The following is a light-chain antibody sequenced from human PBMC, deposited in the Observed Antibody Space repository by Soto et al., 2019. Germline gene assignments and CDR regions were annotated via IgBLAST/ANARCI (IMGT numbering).Light chain of an antibody. CDR1: SSNIGSNY. Sequence: QSVLTQPPSASGTPGQRVTISCSGSSSNIGSNYVYWYQQLPGTAPKLLIYRNNKRPSGVPDRFSGSKSGTSASLAISGLRSEDEADYYCAAWDDSLSGRVVFGGGTKRTVL. V-gene: IGLV1-47*01. CDR2: RNN. J-gene: IGLJ2*01. CDR3: AAWDDSLSGRVV.